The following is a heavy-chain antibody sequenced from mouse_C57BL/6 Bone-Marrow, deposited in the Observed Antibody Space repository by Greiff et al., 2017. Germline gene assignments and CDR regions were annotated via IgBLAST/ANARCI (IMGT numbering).Heavy chain of an antibody. CDR2: IDPSDSYT. Sequence: VQLQQPGAELVKPGASVKLSCKASGYTFTSYWMQWVKQRPGQGLEWIGEIDPSDSYTNYNHKFKGKATLTVDTSSSTAYMQLSSLTSEDSAVYYCAIYFDYWGQGTTLTVSS. CDR3: AIYFDY. CDR1: GYTFTSYW. V-gene: IGHV1-50*01. J-gene: IGHJ2*01.